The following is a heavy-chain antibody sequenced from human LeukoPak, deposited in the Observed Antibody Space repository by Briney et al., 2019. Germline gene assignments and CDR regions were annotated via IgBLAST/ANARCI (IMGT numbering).Heavy chain of an antibody. CDR1: GYTFTSYG. D-gene: IGHD6-19*01. Sequence: ASVKVSCKASGYTFTSYGISWVRQAPGQGLEWMGIINPSGGSTSYAQKFQGRVTMTRDTSTSTVYMELSSLRSEDTAVYYCARVGSSGWSYYFDYWGQGTLVTVSS. CDR2: INPSGGST. CDR3: ARVGSSGWSYYFDY. J-gene: IGHJ4*02. V-gene: IGHV1-46*01.